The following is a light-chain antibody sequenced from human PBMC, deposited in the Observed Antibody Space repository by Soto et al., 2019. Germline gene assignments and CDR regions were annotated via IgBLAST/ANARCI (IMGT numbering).Light chain of an antibody. CDR3: QQYDNLTLT. Sequence: DIQMTQYPSTLSASVGDRVTITCGASQSISRWLAWYQKKKGKAPKLLIYKASSLESGVPSRLRGSGSGTELTITISSMKNEDIETYYCQQYDNLTLTFGGGTKVDIK. CDR2: KAS. V-gene: IGKV1-5*03. J-gene: IGKJ4*01. CDR1: QSISRW.